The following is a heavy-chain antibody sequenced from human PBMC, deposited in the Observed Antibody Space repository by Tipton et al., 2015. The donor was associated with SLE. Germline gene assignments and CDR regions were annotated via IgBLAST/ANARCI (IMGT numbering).Heavy chain of an antibody. V-gene: IGHV4-61*09. Sequence: TLSLTCTVSGGSISSGSYFWSWFRQPAGKGLEWIGHIYTSGSTNYNPSLKSRVTISVDTSKNQYSLRLTSVTAADTAVYYCARPDNGYYYGMDVWGQGTTVTVSS. J-gene: IGHJ6*02. D-gene: IGHD1-1*01. CDR1: GGSISSGSYF. CDR2: IYTSGST. CDR3: ARPDNGYYYGMDV.